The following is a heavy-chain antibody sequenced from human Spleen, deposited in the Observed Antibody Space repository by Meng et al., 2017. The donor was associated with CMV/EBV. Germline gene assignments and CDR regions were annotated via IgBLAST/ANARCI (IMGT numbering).Heavy chain of an antibody. CDR3: AGTYCSSTSCHTRVNYYGLDV. V-gene: IGHV4-59*01. Sequence: GSLRLSCSVSGASISTYYWSWIRQSPGKGLEWIGYIYHSGNANYNPSLKRRVTISVDMSENQFFLKLSSVTAADTAVYYCAGTYCSSTSCHTRVNYYGLDVWGQGTTVTVSS. J-gene: IGHJ6*02. CDR2: IYHSGNA. D-gene: IGHD2-2*02. CDR1: GASISTYY.